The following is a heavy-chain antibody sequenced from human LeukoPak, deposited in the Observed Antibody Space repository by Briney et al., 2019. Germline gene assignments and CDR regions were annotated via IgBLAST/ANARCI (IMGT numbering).Heavy chain of an antibody. CDR3: ARGDSGYNRFPPFFDY. CDR1: GGSFSGNY. J-gene: IGHJ4*02. CDR2: INHSGST. V-gene: IGHV4-34*01. Sequence: SETLSLTCAVYGGSFSGNYWSWIRQPPGKGLEWIGEINHSGSTNYNPSLKSRVTISVDTSKNQFSLKLSSVTAADTAVYYCARGDSGYNRFPPFFDYWGQGTLVTVSS. D-gene: IGHD5-12*01.